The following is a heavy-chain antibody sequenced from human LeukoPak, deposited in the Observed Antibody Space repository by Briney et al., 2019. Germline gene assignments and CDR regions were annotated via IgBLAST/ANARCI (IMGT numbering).Heavy chain of an antibody. J-gene: IGHJ4*02. V-gene: IGHV4-34*01. CDR2: IHYTGAT. Sequence: PSETLSLTCAVYGGSITGYYWSWIRRTPGRGLEWVGEIHYTGATSYNPSLKSRATISTDTSKNQFSLRLNSVTAADTAVYYCARGNILTGYCFDFWGQGALVTVSS. CDR3: ARGNILTGYCFDF. D-gene: IGHD3-9*01. CDR1: GGSITGYY.